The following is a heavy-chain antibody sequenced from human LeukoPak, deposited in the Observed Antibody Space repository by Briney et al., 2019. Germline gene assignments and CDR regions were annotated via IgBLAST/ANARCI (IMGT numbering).Heavy chain of an antibody. Sequence: PGGSLRLSCAASGFTFSSFGMTWVRQAQAPGTGLEWVSGISGSDGSTYYADSVKGRFTISRDNSKNTLYLQMNSLRAEDTAVYYCAKLEVAATLDYWGQGTLVTVSS. V-gene: IGHV3-23*01. J-gene: IGHJ4*02. D-gene: IGHD2-15*01. CDR3: AKLEVAATLDY. CDR2: ISGSDGST. CDR1: GFTFSSFG.